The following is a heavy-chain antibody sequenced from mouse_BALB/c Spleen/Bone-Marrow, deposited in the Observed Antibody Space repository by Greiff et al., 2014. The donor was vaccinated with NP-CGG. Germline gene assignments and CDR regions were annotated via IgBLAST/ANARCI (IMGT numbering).Heavy chain of an antibody. CDR1: GYSITSDYA. V-gene: IGHV3-2*02. CDR2: ISYSGST. D-gene: IGHD4-1*01. CDR3: ATGTWYFDY. Sequence: EVKVEESGPGLVKPSQSLSLTCTVTGYSITSDYAWNWIRQFPGNKLEWMGYISYSGSTSYNPSLKSRISITRDTSKNQFFLQLNSVTTEDTATYYCATGTWYFDYWGQGTTLTVSS. J-gene: IGHJ2*01.